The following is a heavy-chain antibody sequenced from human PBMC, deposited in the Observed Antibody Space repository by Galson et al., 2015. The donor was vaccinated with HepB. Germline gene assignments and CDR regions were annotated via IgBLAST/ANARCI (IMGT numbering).Heavy chain of an antibody. V-gene: IGHV3-33*08. Sequence: SLRLSCAASGFTFSSYGMHWVRQAPGKGLEWVAVIWYDGSNKYYADSVKGRFTISRDNSKNTLFLQMNSLRAEDTAVYYCARDEGHYGSGCYGVYWGQGTLVTVSS. CDR3: ARDEGHYGSGCYGVY. CDR1: GFTFSSYG. J-gene: IGHJ4*02. CDR2: IWYDGSNK. D-gene: IGHD3-10*01.